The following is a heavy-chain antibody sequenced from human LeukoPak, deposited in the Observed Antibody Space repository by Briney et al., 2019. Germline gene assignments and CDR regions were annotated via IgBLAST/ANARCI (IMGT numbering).Heavy chain of an antibody. J-gene: IGHJ4*02. Sequence: PGGSLRLSCAASGFTFSSYAMSWVRQAPGKGLEWVSTISGDGSNTYYADSVKGRFTISRDNSKNTLYLQMNSLRAEDTAVYYCAKVLDLYYYDSSGYYYFDYWGQGTLVTVSS. CDR1: GFTFSSYA. CDR3: AKVLDLYYYDSSGYYYFDY. D-gene: IGHD3-22*01. CDR2: ISGDGSNT. V-gene: IGHV3-23*01.